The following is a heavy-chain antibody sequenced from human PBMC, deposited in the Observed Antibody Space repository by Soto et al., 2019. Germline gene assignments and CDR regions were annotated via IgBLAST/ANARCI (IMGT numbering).Heavy chain of an antibody. CDR3: ARMGGDYDSYYYYGMDV. V-gene: IGHV3-33*01. D-gene: IGHD4-17*01. J-gene: IGHJ6*02. CDR2: IRYDGSNK. Sequence: GGSLRLSCAASGFTFSSYGMHWVRQAPGKGLEWVAVIRYDGSNKYYADSVKGRFTISRDNSKNTLYLQMNSLRAEDTAVYYCARMGGDYDSYYYYGMDVWGQGTTVTVSS. CDR1: GFTFSSYG.